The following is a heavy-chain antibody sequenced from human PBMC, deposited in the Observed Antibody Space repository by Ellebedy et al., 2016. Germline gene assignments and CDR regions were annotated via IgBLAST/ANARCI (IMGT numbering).Heavy chain of an antibody. D-gene: IGHD1-26*01. CDR1: GFTFDDYT. Sequence: GESLKISXAASGFTFDDYTMHWVRQAPGKGLEWVSLISWDGGSTYYADSVKGRFTISRDNAKNTLYLQMNSLRAEDTAVYYCARGPYSGSHDDAFDIWGQGTMVTVSS. CDR3: ARGPYSGSHDDAFDI. CDR2: ISWDGGST. J-gene: IGHJ3*02. V-gene: IGHV3-43*01.